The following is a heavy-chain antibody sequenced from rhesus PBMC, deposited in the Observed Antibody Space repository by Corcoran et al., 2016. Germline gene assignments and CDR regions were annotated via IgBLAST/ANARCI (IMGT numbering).Heavy chain of an antibody. D-gene: IGHD6-31*01. V-gene: IGHV4-80*01. CDR3: AIVDGERLETFDY. J-gene: IGHJ4*01. Sequence: QVQLQESGPGLVKPSETLSLTCTVPGASISSYWWSWIRQPPGKGLEWIGEINGNSGSTNYNPSLKSRVTISRDTSKNQFSLKLSSVTAADTAVYYCAIVDGERLETFDYWGQGVLVTVSS. CDR1: GASISSYW. CDR2: INGNSGST.